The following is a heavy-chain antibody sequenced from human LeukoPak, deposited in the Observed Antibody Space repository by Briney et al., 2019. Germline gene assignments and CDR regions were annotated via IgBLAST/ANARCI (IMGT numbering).Heavy chain of an antibody. CDR1: GFTFSSYP. Sequence: GGSLRLSCAASGFTFSSYPMHWVRQAPGKGLEWVAVISYDGSNEYYADSVKGRFTISRDNSKNTLYLQMNSLRAEDTAVYYCAKHRAMVRGVIIPIYFDYWGQGTLVTVSS. D-gene: IGHD3-10*01. V-gene: IGHV3-30-3*02. J-gene: IGHJ4*02. CDR3: AKHRAMVRGVIIPIYFDY. CDR2: ISYDGSNE.